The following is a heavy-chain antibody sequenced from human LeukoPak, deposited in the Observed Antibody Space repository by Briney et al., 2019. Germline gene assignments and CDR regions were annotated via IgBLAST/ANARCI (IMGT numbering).Heavy chain of an antibody. D-gene: IGHD5-12*01. J-gene: IGHJ3*02. CDR1: ESTFSDYA. CDR3: ARDQWVPTIGVGLDI. V-gene: IGHV3-23*01. Sequence: GGSLRLSCAASESTFSDYAMTWVRQAPGKGLEWVSTITSSGDRTFYADAVKGRFTISRDNSKNILNLQMNSLRVEDTAVYYCARDQWVPTIGVGLDIWGPGTIVAVSS. CDR2: ITSSGDRT.